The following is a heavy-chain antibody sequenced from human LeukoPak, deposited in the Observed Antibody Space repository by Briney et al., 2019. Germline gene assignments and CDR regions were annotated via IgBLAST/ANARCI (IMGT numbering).Heavy chain of an antibody. Sequence: GGSLRLSCAASGFTFSNYAMSWVRQAPGKGLEWVSAISGSGDNTYYADSVKGRFTVSRDNAKNSLYLQMNSLRAEDTAVYYCARDLTHCSGGSCYLVYWGQGTLVTVSS. D-gene: IGHD2-15*01. J-gene: IGHJ4*02. CDR3: ARDLTHCSGGSCYLVY. CDR1: GFTFSNYA. V-gene: IGHV3-23*01. CDR2: ISGSGDNT.